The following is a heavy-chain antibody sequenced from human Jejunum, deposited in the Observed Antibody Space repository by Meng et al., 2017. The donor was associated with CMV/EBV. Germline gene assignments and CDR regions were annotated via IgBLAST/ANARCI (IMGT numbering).Heavy chain of an antibody. CDR2: LPSAGGEP. D-gene: IGHD3-3*01. V-gene: IGHV3-74*01. Sequence: FSGHWMHWVRHVTGKGLEWVSCLPSAGGEPRYADSVKSRFTISRNNAENTVYLQMDSLRLEDTAVYYCAKDSYGERKFWSGYYADHWGQGTMVTVSS. CDR3: AKDSYGERKFWSGYYADH. J-gene: IGHJ4*02. CDR1: FSGHW.